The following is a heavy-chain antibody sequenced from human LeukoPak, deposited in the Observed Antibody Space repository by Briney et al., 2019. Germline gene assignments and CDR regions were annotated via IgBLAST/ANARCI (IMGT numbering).Heavy chain of an antibody. CDR2: IYHSGST. Sequence: PSETLSLTCAVSGYSISSGYYWGWIRQPPWKGLEWIGSIYHSGSTYYNPSLKSRVTISVDTSKNQFSLKLSSVTAADTAVYYCARSTDYWGQGTLVTVSS. CDR1: GYSISSGYY. CDR3: ARSTDY. D-gene: IGHD2-2*01. J-gene: IGHJ4*02. V-gene: IGHV4-38-2*01.